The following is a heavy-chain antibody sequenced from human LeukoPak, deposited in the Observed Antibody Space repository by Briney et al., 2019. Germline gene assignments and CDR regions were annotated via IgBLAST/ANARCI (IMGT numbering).Heavy chain of an antibody. CDR3: ARRDGYNSSYFDF. D-gene: IGHD5-24*01. V-gene: IGHV3-11*04. J-gene: IGHJ4*02. Sequence: PGGSLRLSCAASGFSFSVYYMSWIRQAPGKGLEWVSYISSSGTTIYYADSVRGRFTISRDNAKNPLYLQMNSLRAEDTAVYYCARRDGYNSSYFDFWGQGTLVTVSS. CDR2: ISSSGTTI. CDR1: GFSFSVYY.